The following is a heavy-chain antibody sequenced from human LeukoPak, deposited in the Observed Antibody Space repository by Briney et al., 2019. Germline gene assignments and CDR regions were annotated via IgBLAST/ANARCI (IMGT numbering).Heavy chain of an antibody. CDR1: GYTFTGYY. CDR2: MNTNTGAT. D-gene: IGHD6-19*01. CDR3: ARDRVGSGWPRPYYFEF. J-gene: IGHJ4*02. Sequence: ASVKVSCKPSGYTFTGYYLHWLRQAPGQGLEWMGWMNTNTGATMYAQKFQDRVTLTRDTSISTGYLELTSLRSDDTALYYCARDRVGSGWPRPYYFEFWGQGSLGTVSS. V-gene: IGHV1-2*02.